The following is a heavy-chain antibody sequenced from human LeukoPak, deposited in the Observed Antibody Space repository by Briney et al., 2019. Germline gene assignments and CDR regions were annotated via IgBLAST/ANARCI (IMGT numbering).Heavy chain of an antibody. CDR2: INPNSGGT. V-gene: IGHV1-2*06. CDR3: ARIIAVAAKEVDY. D-gene: IGHD6-19*01. CDR1: GYTFTGYY. Sequence: GASVKVSCKASGYTFTGYYMHWVRQAPGQALEWMGRINPNSGGTNYAQNFQGRVTMTRDTSISTAYMELSRLRSDDTAVYYCARIIAVAAKEVDYWGQGPLVTVSS. J-gene: IGHJ4*02.